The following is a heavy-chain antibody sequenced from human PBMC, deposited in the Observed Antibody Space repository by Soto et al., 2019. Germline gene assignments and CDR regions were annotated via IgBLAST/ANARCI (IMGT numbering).Heavy chain of an antibody. CDR1: GGSITSGGYY. D-gene: IGHD6-13*01. V-gene: IGHV4-31*03. Sequence: SETLSLTCTVSGGSITSGGYYWSWIRQHPGKGLEWIAYIFHSGSTNNNPSLKSRVRISVNTSKKQISLKKKIVTAADTAVYYCVRGGIAGNWFDPWGQGTLVTVS. CDR3: VRGGIAGNWFDP. CDR2: IFHSGST. J-gene: IGHJ5*02.